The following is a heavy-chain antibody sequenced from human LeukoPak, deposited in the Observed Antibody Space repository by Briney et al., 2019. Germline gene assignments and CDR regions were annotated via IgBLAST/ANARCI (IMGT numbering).Heavy chain of an antibody. CDR2: INPNSGGT. CDR1: GYTFTGYY. CDR3: AKDGAQFYYGSQRAHPRSPYYYMDV. V-gene: IGHV1-2*02. D-gene: IGHD3-10*01. J-gene: IGHJ6*03. Sequence: ASVKVSCKASGYTFTGYYMHWVRQAPGQGLEWMGWINPNSGGTNYAQKFQGRVTVTRDTSISTAYMVLSSLRSEDTAVYYCAKDGAQFYYGSQRAHPRSPYYYMDVWGKGTTVTVSS.